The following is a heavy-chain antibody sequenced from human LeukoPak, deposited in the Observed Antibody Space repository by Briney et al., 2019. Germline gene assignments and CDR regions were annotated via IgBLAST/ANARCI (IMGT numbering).Heavy chain of an antibody. V-gene: IGHV4-34*01. D-gene: IGHD3-22*01. Sequence: SETLSLTCAVYGGSFSGYYWSWIRQPPGKGLEWIGEINHSGSTNYNPSLKRRVTISVDTSKNQFSLKLPSVTAADTAVYYCARWSSNYYDSSGRRFDPWGQGTLVTVSS. CDR1: GGSFSGYY. CDR3: ARWSSNYYDSSGRRFDP. CDR2: INHSGST. J-gene: IGHJ5*02.